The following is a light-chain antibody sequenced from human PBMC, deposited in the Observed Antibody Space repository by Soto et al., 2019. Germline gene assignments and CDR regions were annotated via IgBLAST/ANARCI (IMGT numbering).Light chain of an antibody. CDR1: SSNIGSNY. CDR3: AAWDDSLSGLNWV. Sequence: QSVLTQPPSASGTPGQRVTISCSGSSSNIGSNYVYWYQQLPGTAPKLLIYRSNQRPSGVPDRFSGSKSGTSASLAISGLRSEDEAEYYCAAWDDSLSGLNWVFGGGTKLTVL. CDR2: RSN. V-gene: IGLV1-47*01. J-gene: IGLJ3*02.